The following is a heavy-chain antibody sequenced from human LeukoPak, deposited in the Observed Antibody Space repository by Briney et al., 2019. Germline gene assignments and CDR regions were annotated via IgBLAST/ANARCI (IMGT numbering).Heavy chain of an antibody. D-gene: IGHD2-2*02. V-gene: IGHV4-39*01. CDR3: ARQAARDCSSTSCYRGVYYYYYYYMDV. CDR2: IYYSGSA. Sequence: SETLSLTCTVSGGSISSSSYYWGWIRQPPGKGLEWIGSIYYSGSAYYNPSLKSRVTISVDTSKNQFSLKLSSVTAADTAVYYCARQAARDCSSTSCYRGVYYYYYYYMDVWGKGTTVTVSS. J-gene: IGHJ6*03. CDR1: GGSISSSSYY.